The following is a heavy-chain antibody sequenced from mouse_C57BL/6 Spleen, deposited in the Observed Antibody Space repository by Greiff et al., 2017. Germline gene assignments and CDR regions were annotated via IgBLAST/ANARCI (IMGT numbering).Heavy chain of an antibody. CDR2: ISSGSSTI. Sequence: EVKLMESGGGLVKPGGSLKLSCAASGFTFSDYGMHWVRQAPEKGLEWVAYISSGSSTIYYADTVKGRFTISRDNAKNTLFLQMTSLRSEDTAMYYCARPLYDYDYAMDYWGQGTSVTVSS. CDR3: ARPLYDYDYAMDY. J-gene: IGHJ4*01. CDR1: GFTFSDYG. D-gene: IGHD2-4*01. V-gene: IGHV5-17*01.